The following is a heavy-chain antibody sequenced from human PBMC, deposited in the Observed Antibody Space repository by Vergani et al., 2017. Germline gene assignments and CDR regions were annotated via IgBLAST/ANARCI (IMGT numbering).Heavy chain of an antibody. Sequence: EVQLVESGGGLVQPGGSLRLSCAASGFTVSSNYMSWVRQAPGKGLEWVSVIYSGGSTYYADSVKGRFTISRDNSKNTLYLQMNSLRAEDTAVYYCASQLSGSYYVDAFDIWGQGTMVTVSS. V-gene: IGHV3-66*04. CDR3: ASQLSGSYYVDAFDI. J-gene: IGHJ3*02. CDR1: GFTVSSNY. D-gene: IGHD1-26*01. CDR2: IYSGGST.